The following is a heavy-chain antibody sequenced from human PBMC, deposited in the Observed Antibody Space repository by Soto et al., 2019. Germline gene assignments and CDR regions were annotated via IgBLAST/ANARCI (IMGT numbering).Heavy chain of an antibody. CDR3: ARAPTPPYYFDY. Sequence: SETLSLTCTVSGGSISSYYWSWIRQPPGKGLEWIGYIYYSGSTNYNPSLKSRVTISVDTSKNQFSLKLSSVTAADTAVYYCARAPTPPYYFDYWGQGTLVTVSS. D-gene: IGHD4-4*01. CDR1: GGSISSYY. V-gene: IGHV4-59*01. CDR2: IYYSGST. J-gene: IGHJ4*02.